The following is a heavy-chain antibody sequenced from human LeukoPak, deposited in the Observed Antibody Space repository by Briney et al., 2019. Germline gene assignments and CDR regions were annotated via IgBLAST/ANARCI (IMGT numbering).Heavy chain of an antibody. J-gene: IGHJ4*02. CDR3: VRHSGRAGGQ. V-gene: IGHV3-11*01. CDR2: ISANGGDI. CDR1: GFNFGVHY. D-gene: IGHD3-10*01. Sequence: PGGSLRLSCAASGFNFGVHYMSWLRQAPGKRPEWISHISANGGDIAYADSVKGRFTISRDNAKNSLHLQMDRLRVEDTAVYHCVRHSGRAGGQWGQGTLIAVSS.